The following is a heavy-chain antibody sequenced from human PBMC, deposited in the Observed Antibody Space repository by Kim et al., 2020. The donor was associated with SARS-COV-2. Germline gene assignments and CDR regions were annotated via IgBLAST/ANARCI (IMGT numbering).Heavy chain of an antibody. D-gene: IGHD6-19*01. J-gene: IGHJ6*01. CDR2: ISYDGTNK. Sequence: GGSLRLSCAASGFTFRNYALHWVRQAPGKGPEWVSVISYDGTNKSYADSVQGRFTISRDNYKATLYLYMKSLRIDDKGIYVRATDLAQWLPSRYFYGMDV. CDR1: GFTFRNYA. V-gene: IGHV3-30-3*01. CDR3: ATDLAQWLPSRYFYGMDV.